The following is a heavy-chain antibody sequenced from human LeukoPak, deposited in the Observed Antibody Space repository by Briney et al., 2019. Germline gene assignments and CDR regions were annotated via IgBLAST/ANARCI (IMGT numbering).Heavy chain of an antibody. CDR3: AKGYCSNGVCYTDY. J-gene: IGHJ4*02. V-gene: IGHV3-23*01. CDR2: ISGSGGST. CDR1: GFTFRRVA. D-gene: IGHD2-8*01. Sequence: PGGSLRLSCAASGFTFRRVAMAWVCQAPGKGLDWVSGISGSGGSTFYADSVKGRFTISRDNSKNTLYLQMNSLRAEDTAVYYCAKGYCSNGVCYTDYWGQGTLVTVSS.